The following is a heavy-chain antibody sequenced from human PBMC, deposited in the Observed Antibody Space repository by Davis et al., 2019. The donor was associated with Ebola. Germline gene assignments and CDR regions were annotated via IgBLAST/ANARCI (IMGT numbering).Heavy chain of an antibody. CDR3: ARDGHGSSWIHFDY. J-gene: IGHJ4*02. V-gene: IGHV3-53*01. Sequence: PGGPLRLSCAASGFTVSSNYMSWVRQAPGKGLEWVSVIYSSGITNYADSVKGRFTISRDNAKNTVYLQMNSLRAEDTAVYYCARDGHGSSWIHFDYWGQGTLVTVSS. CDR2: IYSSGIT. D-gene: IGHD6-13*01. CDR1: GFTVSSNY.